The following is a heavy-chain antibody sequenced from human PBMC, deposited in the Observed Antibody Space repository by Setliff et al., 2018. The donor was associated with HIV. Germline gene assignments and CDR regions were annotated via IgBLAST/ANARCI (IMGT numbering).Heavy chain of an antibody. CDR1: GDSSDRSNFF. Sequence: SETLSLTCTASGDSSDRSNFFWTWIRQHPGKGLEWIGYIYYSGSATYNPSLKSQASISVDTSRNEFSLKLSSVTAADTAVYFCARGGAFGGRDSCYYLDYWGQGNPVTVSS. D-gene: IGHD2-21*02. J-gene: IGHJ4*02. CDR3: ARGGAFGGRDSCYYLDY. CDR2: IYYSGSA. V-gene: IGHV4-31*01.